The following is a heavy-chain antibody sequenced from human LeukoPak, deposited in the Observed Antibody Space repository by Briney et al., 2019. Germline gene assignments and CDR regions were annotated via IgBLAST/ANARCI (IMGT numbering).Heavy chain of an antibody. CDR3: ARDRWMAAAASFDY. Sequence: SVEVSCKAPGDTFSSYAISWVRQAPGQRLEWMGGIIPIFGTANYAQKFQGRVTITTDESTSTAYMELSSLRSEDTAVYYCARDRWMAAAASFDYWGQGTLVTVSS. J-gene: IGHJ4*02. V-gene: IGHV1-69*05. CDR1: GDTFSSYA. CDR2: IIPIFGTA. D-gene: IGHD6-13*01.